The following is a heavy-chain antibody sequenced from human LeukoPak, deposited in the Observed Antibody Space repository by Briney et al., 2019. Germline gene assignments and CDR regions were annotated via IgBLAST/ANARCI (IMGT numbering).Heavy chain of an antibody. V-gene: IGHV4-39*01. D-gene: IGHD7-27*01. CDR2: IYYSGST. CDR3: ASSGAAWGYYYYGVDV. J-gene: IGHJ6*02. CDR1: GGSISSSSYY. Sequence: PSETLSLTCTVSGGSISSSSYYWGWIRQPPGTGLEWIGSIYYSGSTYYNPSLKSRVTISVDTSKNQFSLKLSSVTAADTAVYYCASSGAAWGYYYYGVDVWGQGTTVTVSS.